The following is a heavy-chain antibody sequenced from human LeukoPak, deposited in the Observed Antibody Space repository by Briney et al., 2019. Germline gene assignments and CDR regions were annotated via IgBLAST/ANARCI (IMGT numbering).Heavy chain of an antibody. CDR1: GGSISSGGYY. D-gene: IGHD3-10*01. J-gene: IGHJ3*02. Sequence: PSETLSLTCTVSGGSISSGGYYWSWIRQHPGKGLEWIGYIYYSGSTYYNPPLKSRVTISVDTSKNRFSLKLSSVTAADTAVYYCARVPVGRGAFDIWGQGTMVTVSS. V-gene: IGHV4-31*03. CDR3: ARVPVGRGAFDI. CDR2: IYYSGST.